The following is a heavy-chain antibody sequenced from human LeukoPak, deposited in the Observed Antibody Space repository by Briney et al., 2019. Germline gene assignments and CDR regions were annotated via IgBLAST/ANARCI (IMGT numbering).Heavy chain of an antibody. D-gene: IGHD4-4*01. J-gene: IGHJ5*02. CDR2: INPNSGGT. CDR3: ARDQVREDWFDP. V-gene: IGHV1-2*02. CDR1: GYTFTGYY. Sequence: ASVKVSCKASGYTFTGYYMHWVRQAPGQGLEWMGWINPNSGGTNYAQKFQGRVTMTRDTSISTAYMELSRLRSDDTAVYYCARDQVREDWFDPWGQGTLVTVSS.